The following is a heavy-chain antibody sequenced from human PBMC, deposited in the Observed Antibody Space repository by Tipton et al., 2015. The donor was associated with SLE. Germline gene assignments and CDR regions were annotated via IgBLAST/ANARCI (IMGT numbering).Heavy chain of an antibody. CDR1: GFTFSSYG. V-gene: IGHV3-30*02. CDR3: AALVVVAATDDAFDI. Sequence: SLRLSCAASGFTFSSYGMHWVRQAPGKGLEWVAFIRYDGSNKYYADSVKGRFTISRDNSKNSLYLQMNSLRTEDTALYYCAALVVVAATDDAFDIWGQGTMVTVSS. D-gene: IGHD2-15*01. CDR2: IRYDGSNK. J-gene: IGHJ3*02.